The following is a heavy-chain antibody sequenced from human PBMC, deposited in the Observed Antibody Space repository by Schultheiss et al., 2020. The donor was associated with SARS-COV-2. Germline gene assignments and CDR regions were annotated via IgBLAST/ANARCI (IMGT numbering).Heavy chain of an antibody. CDR1: GGSFSGYY. CDR2: IYYSGST. D-gene: IGHD4-11*01. CDR3: ARGGPGVTPDY. V-gene: IGHV4-59*12. Sequence: SETLSLTCAVYGGSFSGYYWSWIRQPAGKGLEWIGYIYYSGSTNYNPSLKSRVTISVDTSKNQFSLKLSSVTAADTAVYYCARGGPGVTPDYWGQGTLVTVSS. J-gene: IGHJ4*02.